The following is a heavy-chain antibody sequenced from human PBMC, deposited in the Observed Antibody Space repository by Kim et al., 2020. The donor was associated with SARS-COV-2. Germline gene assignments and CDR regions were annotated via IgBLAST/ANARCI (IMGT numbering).Heavy chain of an antibody. Sequence: GGSLRHSCTTSGFTFSSYAMHWVRQAPGKGLEWVAVMSDDERNEYYADSVKGRFTISRDDSKNTLFLQMKSLRPEDAAIYYCAKDRGR. CDR1: GFTFSSYA. CDR3: AKD. J-gene: IGHJ2*01. V-gene: IGHV3-30*18. CDR2: MSDDERNE.